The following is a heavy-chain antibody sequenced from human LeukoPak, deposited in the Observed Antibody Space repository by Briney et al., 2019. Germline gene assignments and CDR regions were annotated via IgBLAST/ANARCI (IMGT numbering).Heavy chain of an antibody. CDR1: GFTFSSYG. Sequence: GGSLRLSCAASGFTFSSYGMHWVRQAPGKGLEWVAVISYDGSNKYYADSVKGRFTISRDNSKNTLYLQMNSLRAEDTAVYYCATTMVRGVFDGGQPYIWGQGTMVTVSS. V-gene: IGHV3-30*03. CDR3: ATTMVRGVFDGGQPYI. CDR2: ISYDGSNK. J-gene: IGHJ3*02. D-gene: IGHD3-10*01.